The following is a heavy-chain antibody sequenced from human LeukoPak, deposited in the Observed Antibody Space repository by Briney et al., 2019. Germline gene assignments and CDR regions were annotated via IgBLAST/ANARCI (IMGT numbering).Heavy chain of an antibody. CDR2: IWYDGSNK. Sequence: GGSLRLSCAASGFTFSSYGMHWVRQAPGKGLEWVAVIWYDGSNKYYADSVKGRFTISRDDSKNTLYLQMNSLRAEDTAVYYCASTPTKSSSWPHDDYWGQGTLVTVSS. V-gene: IGHV3-33*01. CDR1: GFTFSSYG. D-gene: IGHD6-13*01. CDR3: ASTPTKSSSWPHDDY. J-gene: IGHJ4*02.